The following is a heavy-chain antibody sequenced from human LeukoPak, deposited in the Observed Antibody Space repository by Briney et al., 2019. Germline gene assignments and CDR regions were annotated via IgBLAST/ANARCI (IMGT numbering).Heavy chain of an antibody. CDR2: INHSGST. CDR3: AREGYSYGYDY. Sequence: PSETLSLTCAVYGGSFSGYYWSWIRQPPGKGLEWIEEINHSGSTNYNPSLKSRVTISVDTSKNQFSLKLSSVTAADTAVYYCAREGYSYGYDYWGQGTLVTVSS. D-gene: IGHD5-18*01. CDR1: GGSFSGYY. J-gene: IGHJ4*02. V-gene: IGHV4-34*01.